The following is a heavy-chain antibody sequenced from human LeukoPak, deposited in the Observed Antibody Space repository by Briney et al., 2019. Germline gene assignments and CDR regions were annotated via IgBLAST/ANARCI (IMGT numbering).Heavy chain of an antibody. CDR1: GFTFTYFG. V-gene: IGHV1-58*02. D-gene: IGHD2-15*01. J-gene: IGHJ4*02. Sequence: SVKVSCKASGFTFTYFGMQWLRQARGQRPEWIGWIVVGSGNTNYAQKFQVRVTITRDMSAGTAYMELRSLRSDDTAVYYCASHYCSGGSCYSPFDYWGQGTLVTVSS. CDR3: ASHYCSGGSCYSPFDY. CDR2: IVVGSGNT.